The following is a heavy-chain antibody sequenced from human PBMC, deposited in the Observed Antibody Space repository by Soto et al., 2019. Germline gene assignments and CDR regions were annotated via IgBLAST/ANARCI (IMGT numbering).Heavy chain of an antibody. J-gene: IGHJ5*02. Sequence: PSETLSLTCTVSGGSISSGGYYWSWIRQHPGKGLEWIGYIYYSGSTYYNPSLKSRVTISVDTSKNQFSLKLSSVTAADTAVYYCARVLRKYDSSGYHNWFDPWGQGTLVTVS. D-gene: IGHD3-22*01. V-gene: IGHV4-31*03. CDR2: IYYSGST. CDR1: GGSISSGGYY. CDR3: ARVLRKYDSSGYHNWFDP.